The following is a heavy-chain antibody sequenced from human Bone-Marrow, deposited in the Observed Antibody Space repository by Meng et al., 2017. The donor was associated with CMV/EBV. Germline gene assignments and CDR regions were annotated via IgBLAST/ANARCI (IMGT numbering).Heavy chain of an antibody. CDR2: IVVGSGNT. D-gene: IGHD3-9*01. Sequence: VSCKASGFTFTSSAVQWVRQARGQRLEWIGWIVVGSGNTNYAQKFQERVTITRDMSTSTAYMELSSLRSEDTAVYYCAATKLNYDILTGYLNPNYGMDVWGQGTTVTVSS. V-gene: IGHV1-58*01. CDR3: AATKLNYDILTGYLNPNYGMDV. J-gene: IGHJ6*02. CDR1: GFTFTSSA.